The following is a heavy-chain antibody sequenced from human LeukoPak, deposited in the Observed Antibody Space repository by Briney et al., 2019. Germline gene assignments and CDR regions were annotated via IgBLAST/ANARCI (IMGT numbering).Heavy chain of an antibody. CDR1: GCTFTGYY. CDR2: INPNSGGT. J-gene: IGHJ6*02. CDR3: ARDPLKRPLWFGDYYYYGMDV. Sequence: GASAKVSCKASGCTFTGYYMHWVRQAPGQGLEWMGWINPNSGGTNYAQKFQGRVTMTRDTSISTAYMELSRLRSDDTAVYYCARDPLKRPLWFGDYYYYGMDVWGQGTTVTVSS. D-gene: IGHD3-10*01. V-gene: IGHV1-2*02.